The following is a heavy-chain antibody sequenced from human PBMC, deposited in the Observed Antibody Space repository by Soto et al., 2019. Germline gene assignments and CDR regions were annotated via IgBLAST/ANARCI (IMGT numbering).Heavy chain of an antibody. V-gene: IGHV1-18*01. J-gene: IGHJ5*01. CDR1: GYTFTSYG. CDR3: ARARYGDS. D-gene: IGHD1-1*01. CDR2: ISAHNGNT. Sequence: QVHLVQSGAEVKKPGASVKVSCKASGYTFTSYGITWVRQAPGQGLEWMGWISAHNGNTDYVQKLQGRVIVTRNTSSSTAYMELWSLRSDDTAVYYCARARYGDSWGQGALVTVSS.